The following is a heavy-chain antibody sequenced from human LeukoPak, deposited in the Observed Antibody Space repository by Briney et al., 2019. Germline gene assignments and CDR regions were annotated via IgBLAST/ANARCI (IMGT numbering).Heavy chain of an antibody. CDR1: GYTFTSYN. V-gene: IGHV1-2*02. D-gene: IGHD6-19*01. CDR3: ARDTTGYSSGWYDY. J-gene: IGHJ4*02. CDR2: INPNGGGT. Sequence: ASVKVSCKASGYTFTSYNIHWVRQAPGQGLEWMGWINPNGGGTNYAQKFQGRVTMTRDTSISTAYMELSRLRSDDTAVYYCARDTTGYSSGWYDYWGQGTLVTVSS.